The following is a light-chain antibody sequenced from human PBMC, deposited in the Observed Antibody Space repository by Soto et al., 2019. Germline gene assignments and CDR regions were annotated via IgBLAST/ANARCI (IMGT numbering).Light chain of an antibody. J-gene: IGKJ4*01. V-gene: IGKV3D-20*02. Sequence: EIVLTQSPGTLSLSPGERATLSCRASQSVSSSYLAWYQQKPGQAPRLLIYGASTRATGIPARFSGSGSGTEFTLTISSLQSEDFGVYYCQQRSNWPPVTFGGGTKVDIK. CDR1: QSVSSSY. CDR2: GAS. CDR3: QQRSNWPPVT.